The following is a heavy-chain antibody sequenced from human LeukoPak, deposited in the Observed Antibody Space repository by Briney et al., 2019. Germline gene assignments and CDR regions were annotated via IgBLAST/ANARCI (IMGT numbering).Heavy chain of an antibody. J-gene: IGHJ6*04. CDR1: GGSFSGYY. CDR3: ARGPADSSGFGRYYGMDV. V-gene: IGHV4-34*01. D-gene: IGHD6-19*01. CDR2: INHSGSS. Sequence: SGTLSLTRAVYGGSFSGYYWSWIRQPPGKGLEWVGEINHSGSSNYNPALKSRVTISLHTSKNQFSLKLRSETAADAAVYYCARGPADSSGFGRYYGMDVWGKGTTVTVSS.